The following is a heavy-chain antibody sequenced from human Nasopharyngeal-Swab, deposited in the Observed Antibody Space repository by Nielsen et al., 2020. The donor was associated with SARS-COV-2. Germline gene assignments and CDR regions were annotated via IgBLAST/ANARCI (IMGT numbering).Heavy chain of an antibody. V-gene: IGHV4-34*01. CDR3: ARGGWQLVTDY. CDR2: INHSGST. D-gene: IGHD6-6*01. Sequence: WIRQPPGKGLEWIGEINHSGSTNYNPSLKSRVTISVDTSKNRFSLKLSSVTAADTAVYYCARGGWQLVTDYWGQGTLVTVSS. J-gene: IGHJ4*02.